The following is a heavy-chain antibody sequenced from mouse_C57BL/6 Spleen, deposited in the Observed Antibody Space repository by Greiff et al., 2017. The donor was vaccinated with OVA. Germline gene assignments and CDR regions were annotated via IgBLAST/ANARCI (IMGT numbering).Heavy chain of an antibody. CDR1: GYTFTSYW. Sequence: VKVVESGAELAKPGASVKLSCKASGYTFTSYWMHWVKQRPGQGLEWIGYINPSSGYTKYNQKFKDKATLTADKSSSTAYMQLSSLTYEDSAVYYCARDPTTTVVATPFDYWGQGTTLTVSS. CDR2: INPSSGYT. D-gene: IGHD1-1*01. J-gene: IGHJ2*01. CDR3: ARDPTTTVVATPFDY. V-gene: IGHV1-7*01.